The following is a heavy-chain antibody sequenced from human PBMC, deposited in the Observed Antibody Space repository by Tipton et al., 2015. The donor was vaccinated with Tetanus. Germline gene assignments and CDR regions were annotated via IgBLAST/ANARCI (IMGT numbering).Heavy chain of an antibody. CDR2: ISGSDGET. J-gene: IGHJ4*02. V-gene: IGHV3-23*01. CDR3: AKVSPYQPLLTYIDY. D-gene: IGHD2-2*01. Sequence: SLRLSCTASGFTFNHFAMSWVRQAPGKGLEWVSSISGSDGETHYADSVKGRFTVSRDNSKNTLHLQMNSLRAEDTAVYYCAKVSPYQPLLTYIDYWGQGTLVTVSS. CDR1: GFTFNHFA.